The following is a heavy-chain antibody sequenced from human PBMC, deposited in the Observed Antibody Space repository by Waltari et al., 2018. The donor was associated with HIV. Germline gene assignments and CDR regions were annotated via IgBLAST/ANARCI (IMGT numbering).Heavy chain of an antibody. D-gene: IGHD3-22*01. CDR2: INPNSGGT. J-gene: IGHJ4*02. V-gene: IGHV1-2*06. CDR1: GYTFTGYY. Sequence: QVQLVQSGAEVKKPGASVKVSCKASGYTFTGYYMHWVRQAPGQGLEWMGRINPNSGGTNYAQKFQGRVTMTRDTSISTAYMELSRLRSDDTAVYYCARVGTMIVVDENPAADYWGQGTLVTVSS. CDR3: ARVGTMIVVDENPAADY.